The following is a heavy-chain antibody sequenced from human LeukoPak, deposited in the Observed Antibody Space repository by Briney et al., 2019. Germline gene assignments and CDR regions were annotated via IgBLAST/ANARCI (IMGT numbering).Heavy chain of an antibody. CDR1: GGSISSGGHY. D-gene: IGHD3-22*01. V-gene: IGHV4-31*03. J-gene: IGHJ4*02. CDR2: IYYSGNT. CDR3: ARADYLDSSGYFGKFEY. Sequence: PSQTLSLTCTVSGGSISSGGHYWSWIRQHPGTGLEWIGNIYYSGNTYYNPSLKSRVTISVDTSKNQFSLKLSSVTAADTAVYYCARADYLDSSGYFGKFEYWGQGTLVTVSS.